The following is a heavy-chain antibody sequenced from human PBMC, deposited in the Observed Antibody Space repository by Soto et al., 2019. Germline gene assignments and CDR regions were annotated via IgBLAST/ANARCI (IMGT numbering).Heavy chain of an antibody. CDR2: IYYSGST. D-gene: IGHD4-17*01. J-gene: IGHJ5*02. CDR3: ARAALFPHDYGDYVGWFDP. Sequence: QVQLQESGPGLVKPSQTLSLTCTVSGGSISSGGYYWSWIRQHPGKGLEWIGYIYYSGSTYYNPSLKSRVTISVDTSKNQSSLKLSSVTAADTAVYYCARAALFPHDYGDYVGWFDPWGQGTLVTVSS. CDR1: GGSISSGGYY. V-gene: IGHV4-31*03.